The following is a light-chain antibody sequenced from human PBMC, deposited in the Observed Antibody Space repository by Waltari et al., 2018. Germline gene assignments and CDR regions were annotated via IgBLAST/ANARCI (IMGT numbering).Light chain of an antibody. J-gene: IGLJ1*01. CDR1: NSDFGAYDF. Sequence: QSALTQPASVPGSPGQSFTIPFPGTNSDFGAYDFVSWYQQHPGQAPHLIIYEVSNRPSGICNRFSASKSGNTASLTISGLQAEDEADYYCSSYTTSSAPGVFGTGTRVTVL. CDR3: SSYTTSSAPGV. V-gene: IGLV2-14*01. CDR2: EVS.